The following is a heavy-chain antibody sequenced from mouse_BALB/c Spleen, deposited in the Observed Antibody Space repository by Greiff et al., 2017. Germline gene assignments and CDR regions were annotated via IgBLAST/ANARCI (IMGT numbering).Heavy chain of an antibody. D-gene: IGHD6-1*01. V-gene: IGHV5-6*01. CDR2: ISSGGSYT. CDR3: ASSPYYAMDY. CDR1: GFTFSSYG. J-gene: IGHJ4*01. Sequence: EVQVVESGGDLVKPGGSLKLSCAASGFTFSSYGMSWVRQTPDKRLEWVATISSGGSYTYYPDSVKGRFTISRDNAKNTLYLQMSSLKSEDTAMYYCASSPYYAMDYWGQGTSVTVSS.